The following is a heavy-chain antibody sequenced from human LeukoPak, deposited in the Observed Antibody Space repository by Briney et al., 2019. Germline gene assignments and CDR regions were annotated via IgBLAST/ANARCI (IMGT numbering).Heavy chain of an antibody. CDR1: GYTFTNYF. V-gene: IGHV1-46*01. D-gene: IGHD5-18*01. J-gene: IGHJ2*01. Sequence: ASVKVSCKASGYTFTNYFMHWVRQATGQGLEWMGLINPSGGGTSSAQKFQGRVTMTRDTSTSTVYMELSSLRSEDTAVYYCARGPEVIQLWLYWYFDLWGRGTLVTVSS. CDR3: ARGPEVIQLWLYWYFDL. CDR2: INPSGGGT.